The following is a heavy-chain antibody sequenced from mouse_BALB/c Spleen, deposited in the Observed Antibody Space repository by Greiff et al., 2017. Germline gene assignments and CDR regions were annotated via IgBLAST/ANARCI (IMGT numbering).Heavy chain of an antibody. V-gene: IGHV5-4*02. CDR2: ISDGGSYT. J-gene: IGHJ3*01. D-gene: IGHD1-1*01. CDR1: GFTFSDYY. CDR3: ARAATTAWFAY. Sequence: EVMLVESGGGLVKPGGSLKLSCAASGFTFSDYYMYWVRQTPEKRLEWVATISDGGSYTYYPDSVKGRFTISRDNAKNNLYLQMSSLKSEDTAMYYCARAATTAWFAYWGQGTLVTVSA.